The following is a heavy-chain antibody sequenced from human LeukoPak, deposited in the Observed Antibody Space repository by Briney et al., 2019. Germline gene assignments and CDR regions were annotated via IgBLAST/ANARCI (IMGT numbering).Heavy chain of an antibody. CDR2: ISWNSGDI. J-gene: IGHJ4*02. CDR1: GLTFDEFA. Sequence: GGSLRLSCAASGLTFDEFAMHWVRQAPGKGLEWVSGISWNSGDIGYADSVKGRFTISRDNAKKSLYLEMNSLRAEDTALYYCAKDSSAGSNPYFDYWGQGTLVTVSS. D-gene: IGHD6-13*01. CDR3: AKDSSAGSNPYFDY. V-gene: IGHV3-9*01.